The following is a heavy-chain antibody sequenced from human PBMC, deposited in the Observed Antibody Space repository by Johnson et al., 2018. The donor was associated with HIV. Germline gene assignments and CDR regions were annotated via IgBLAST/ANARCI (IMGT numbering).Heavy chain of an antibody. V-gene: IGHV3-33*06. Sequence: QVQLVESGGGVVQPGRSLRLSCAASGFTFSGYGIHWVRQAPGKGLEWVAVIWYDGSNKYYVDYVKGRFTISRDNSKNTLYLQMNSLRAEDTAVYYCAKPLGGRDTAMVAIGFDIWGQGTMVTVSS. J-gene: IGHJ3*02. CDR1: GFTFSGYG. CDR3: AKPLGGRDTAMVAIGFDI. D-gene: IGHD5-18*01. CDR2: IWYDGSNK.